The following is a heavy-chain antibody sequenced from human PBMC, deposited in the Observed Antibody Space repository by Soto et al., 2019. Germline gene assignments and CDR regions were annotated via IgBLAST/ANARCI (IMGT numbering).Heavy chain of an antibody. Sequence: AETLCLTCTVSIGPINIFHWGWIRQPAGKGLEWIGLIHSSGTTNYNPSLKSRVTMSVDTSRNQFSLKLTSVTAADTAVYYCARDRIIGTSYSDYWGQGVMVTVSS. CDR3: ARDRIIGTSYSDY. J-gene: IGHJ4*02. CDR2: IHSSGTT. CDR1: IGPINIFH. D-gene: IGHD1-7*01. V-gene: IGHV4-4*07.